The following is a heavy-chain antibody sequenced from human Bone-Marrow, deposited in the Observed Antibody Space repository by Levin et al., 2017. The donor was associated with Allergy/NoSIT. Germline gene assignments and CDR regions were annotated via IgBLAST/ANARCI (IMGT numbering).Heavy chain of an antibody. CDR1: GGSMSSYF. D-gene: IGHD3-16*01. Sequence: PSETLSLTCSVSGGSMSSYFWSWIRQPPGKGLEWVGHIDHGGSTYYNASLKSRVTMSVDPSKTQISLKLSSVTAADTAVYYCARVFVGVRHAFDIWGQGTMVTVS. CDR2: IDHGGST. CDR3: ARVFVGVRHAFDI. J-gene: IGHJ3*02. V-gene: IGHV4-59*01.